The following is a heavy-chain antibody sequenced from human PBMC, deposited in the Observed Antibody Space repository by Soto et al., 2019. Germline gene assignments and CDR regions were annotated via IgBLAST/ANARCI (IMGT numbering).Heavy chain of an antibody. CDR2: ISTSGGST. CDR1: GFTFSSYA. CDR3: AKDVLEGSTKGGFDY. Sequence: GGSLRLSCAASGFTFSSYAMSWVRQAPGKGLEWVSSISTSGGSTYYADSVKGRFTISRDNSNNTLYLQMNSLRAEDTAVYYCAKDVLEGSTKGGFDYWGQGTLVTVSS. D-gene: IGHD2-8*02. V-gene: IGHV3-23*01. J-gene: IGHJ4*02.